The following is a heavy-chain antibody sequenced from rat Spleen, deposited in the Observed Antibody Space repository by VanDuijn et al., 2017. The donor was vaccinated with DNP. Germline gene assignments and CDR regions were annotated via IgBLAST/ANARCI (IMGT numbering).Heavy chain of an antibody. CDR3: AKLTGSYFDY. V-gene: IGHV5-25*01. CDR2: IGPSGSRS. D-gene: IGHD5-1*01. CDR1: GFNFSKYY. J-gene: IGHJ2*01. Sequence: EVQLLGSGGGLLQPGRSLKLSCEASGFNFSKYYMAWVRQVPKKGLEWVATIGPSGSRSYYPDSVKGRFTISRYNAKSSLYLQMNSLKSEDTATYYCAKLTGSYFDYWGQGVMVTVSS.